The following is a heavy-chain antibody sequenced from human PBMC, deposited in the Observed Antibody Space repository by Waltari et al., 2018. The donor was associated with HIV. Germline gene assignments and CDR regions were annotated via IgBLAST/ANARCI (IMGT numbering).Heavy chain of an antibody. D-gene: IGHD1-26*01. Sequence: GLVKPSETLSLTCTVSGGSISSYYWSWIRQPPGKGLEWIGYIYYSGSTNYNPSLKSRVTISVDTSKNQFSLKLSSVTAADTAVYYCAAAGSWLPWFDPWGQGTLVTVSS. V-gene: IGHV4-59*01. CDR1: GGSISSYY. CDR2: IYYSGST. CDR3: AAAGSWLPWFDP. J-gene: IGHJ5*02.